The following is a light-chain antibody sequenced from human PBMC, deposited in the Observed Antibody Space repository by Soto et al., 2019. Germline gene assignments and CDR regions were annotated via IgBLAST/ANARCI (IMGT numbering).Light chain of an antibody. V-gene: IGKV3-20*01. J-gene: IGKJ3*01. CDR2: GAS. Sequence: EIVLTQSPGTLSLSPGERATLACRASQSVRNSYLAWYQQKPGQAPRLLIYGASTRATGIPDRFSGSGSGTDFTLTISRREPEDFAVYYCQQYGSSPRFTFGPGTKVDIK. CDR1: QSVRNSY. CDR3: QQYGSSPRFT.